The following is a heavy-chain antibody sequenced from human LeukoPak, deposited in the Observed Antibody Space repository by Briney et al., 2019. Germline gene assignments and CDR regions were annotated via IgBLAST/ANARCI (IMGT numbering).Heavy chain of an antibody. CDR1: GASIRSYY. J-gene: IGHJ3*02. CDR3: AGSSGVYAVGDAFDI. CDR2: IYTIGST. V-gene: IGHV4-4*07. Sequence: SETLSLTCTVFGASIRSYYWGWIRQPAGKGLEWIGRIYTIGSTNYNPSLKSRVTMSVATSQTQSPLKLGSVAPAGTARYFCAGSSGVYAVGDAFDIWGQGTTVTVSS. D-gene: IGHD6-6*01.